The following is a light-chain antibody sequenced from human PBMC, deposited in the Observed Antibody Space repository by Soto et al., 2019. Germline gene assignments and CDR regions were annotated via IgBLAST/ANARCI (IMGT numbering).Light chain of an antibody. CDR2: EGS. Sequence: QSALTQPASVSGSPGQSITISCTGTSSDVGSYNLVSWYQQHPGKAPKLMIYEGSKRPSGVSNRFSGSKSGNTASLTISGLQAEDEADYHCCSDVGSSLVFGGGTKLTVL. J-gene: IGLJ2*01. CDR3: CSDVGSSLV. CDR1: SSDVGSYNL. V-gene: IGLV2-23*01.